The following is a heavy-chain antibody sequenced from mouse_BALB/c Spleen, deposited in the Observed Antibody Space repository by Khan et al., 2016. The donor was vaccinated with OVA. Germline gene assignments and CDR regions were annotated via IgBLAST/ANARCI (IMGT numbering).Heavy chain of an antibody. V-gene: IGHV5-9-3*01. D-gene: IGHD2-1*01. CDR1: GFTFSTYA. J-gene: IGHJ3*01. Sequence: EVELVESGGGLVKPGGSLKLSCAASGFTFSTYAMSWVRQTPEKRLEWVATISSDGDYTYYPDSVKGRFTISRDNAQNTLYLQMSSLRSEDTAMYYCASTPYGNFAYWGQGTLVTVSA. CDR2: ISSDGDYT. CDR3: ASTPYGNFAY.